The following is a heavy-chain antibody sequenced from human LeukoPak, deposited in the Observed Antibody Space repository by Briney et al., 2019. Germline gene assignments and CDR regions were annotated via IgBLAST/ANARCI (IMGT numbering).Heavy chain of an antibody. CDR3: AKGRGNYDFWSGLDY. D-gene: IGHD3-3*01. J-gene: IGHJ4*02. Sequence: PGGSLRLSCAASGFTFSTYGMFWVRQAPGKGLEWVAFIRYDGSNKYYADSVKGRFTISRDNSKNTLYLQMNSLRAEDTAVYYCAKGRGNYDFWSGLDYWGQGTLVTISS. CDR2: IRYDGSNK. CDR1: GFTFSTYG. V-gene: IGHV3-30*02.